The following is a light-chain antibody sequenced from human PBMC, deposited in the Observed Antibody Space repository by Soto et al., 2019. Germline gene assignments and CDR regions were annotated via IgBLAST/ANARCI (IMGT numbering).Light chain of an antibody. CDR1: QSVSSSTY. J-gene: IGKJ5*01. Sequence: EIVLTQSPGTLSLSPGERATLSCRASQSVSSSTYLAWHQQKAGQAPRLLIYDASSRATGIPDRFSGSGSRADFTLTISRLEPEDFAVYYCQQYGSSPITFGQGTRLEIK. CDR2: DAS. V-gene: IGKV3-20*01. CDR3: QQYGSSPIT.